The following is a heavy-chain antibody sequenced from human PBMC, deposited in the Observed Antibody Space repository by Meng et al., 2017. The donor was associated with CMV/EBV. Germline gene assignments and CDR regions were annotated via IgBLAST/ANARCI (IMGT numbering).Heavy chain of an antibody. Sequence: GESLKISWAGSGFTFRSYEMNWVRQAPGKGPEWVSYISSSGSTIYYADPVKGRSTIPRDNAKNSLYLQMTSLRAEDTAVYYCARVGTILRGYYFDSWGQGTLVTVSS. J-gene: IGHJ4*02. CDR2: ISSSGSTI. CDR1: GFTFRSYE. D-gene: IGHD3-3*01. V-gene: IGHV3-48*03. CDR3: ARVGTILRGYYFDS.